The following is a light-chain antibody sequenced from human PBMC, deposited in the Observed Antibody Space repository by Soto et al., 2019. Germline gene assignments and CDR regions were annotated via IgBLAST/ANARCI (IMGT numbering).Light chain of an antibody. CDR1: QTVSRSY. Sequence: EIVLTQSPGTLSLSPGARATLSCRASQTVSRSYLAWYHLKPGQAPSLLIYASSSRSTGIPDRFSGSASGTEFTLTISRLEPEDFSVYYCQQYGSSPPYTFGQGPKLEIK. CDR3: QQYGSSPPYT. CDR2: ASS. J-gene: IGKJ2*01. V-gene: IGKV3-20*01.